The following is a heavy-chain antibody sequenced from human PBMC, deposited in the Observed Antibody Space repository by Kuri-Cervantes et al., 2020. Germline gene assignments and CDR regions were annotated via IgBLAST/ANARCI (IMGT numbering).Heavy chain of an antibody. D-gene: IGHD3-10*02. CDR1: GYTFIAYY. J-gene: IGHJ4*02. Sequence: ASVKVSCKASGYTFIAYYLNWVRQDPGQGLEWMGWINPNSGGTNYAPKFQGRVTMTRDTSINTAYMELSSLRSEDTAVYYCARGSYVVEHWGQGTLVTVSS. V-gene: IGHV1-2*02. CDR2: INPNSGGT. CDR3: ARGSYVVEH.